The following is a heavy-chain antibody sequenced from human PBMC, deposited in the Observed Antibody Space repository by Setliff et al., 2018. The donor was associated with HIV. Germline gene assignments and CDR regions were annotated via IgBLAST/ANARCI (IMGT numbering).Heavy chain of an antibody. CDR3: ASKGGSENYPDSDAFDI. Sequence: ASVKVSCKASGQTFSSHYMHWVRQAPGKGLEWMGLINPSGDITSYAEKFKARVTMTRDTSTSTVYLELRSLRSEDTAVYFFASKGGSENYPDSDAFDIWGQGTLVTVSS. V-gene: IGHV1-46*01. CDR1: GQTFSSHY. CDR2: INPSGDIT. J-gene: IGHJ3*02. D-gene: IGHD3-10*01.